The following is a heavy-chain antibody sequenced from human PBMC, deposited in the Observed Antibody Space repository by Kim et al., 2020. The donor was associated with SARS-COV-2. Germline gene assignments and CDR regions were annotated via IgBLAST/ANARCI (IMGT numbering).Heavy chain of an antibody. J-gene: IGHJ6*02. D-gene: IGHD6-13*01. CDR3: AGDQGDGSSWGYGMDV. Sequence: SVKDRFTISRDKSKSTLNLQMTSLRSEDTAVYYCAGDQGDGSSWGYGMDVWGQGTTVTVSS. V-gene: IGHV3-30*07.